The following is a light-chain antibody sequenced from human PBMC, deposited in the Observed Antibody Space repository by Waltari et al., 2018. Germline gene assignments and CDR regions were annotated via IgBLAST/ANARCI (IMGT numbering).Light chain of an antibody. J-gene: IGLJ3*02. V-gene: IGLV1-47*01. CDR2: WNN. CDR3: LAWDASLSGWV. CDR1: SSNIDTNY. Sequence: QSVLTQPPSTSGTPGQAVTISCSASSSNIDTNYVYWYQQLPGTAPKLLVYWNNRRPSGLTDRFFASKSGTSASLAISGLRSEDEGDYYCLAWDASLSGWVFGGGTKVTVL.